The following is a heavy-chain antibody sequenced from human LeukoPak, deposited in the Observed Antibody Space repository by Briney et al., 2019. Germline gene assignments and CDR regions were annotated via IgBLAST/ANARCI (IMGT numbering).Heavy chain of an antibody. CDR1: GYTFTNND. J-gene: IGHJ4*02. D-gene: IGHD6-19*01. CDR2: VSPDSGDT. CDR3: TRGRAAGD. V-gene: IGHV1-8*01. Sequence: ASVKVSCKASGYTFTNNDINWVRQATGQGIEWMGWVSPDSGDTGHAPNFRGRVTMTTDTSINTAYMELTSLTSEDTAIYYCTRGRAAGDWGQGTLVTVSS.